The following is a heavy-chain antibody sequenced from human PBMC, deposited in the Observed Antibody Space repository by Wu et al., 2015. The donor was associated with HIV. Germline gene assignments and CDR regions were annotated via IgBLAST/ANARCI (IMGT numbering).Heavy chain of an antibody. D-gene: IGHD3-10*01. V-gene: IGHV1-18*01. Sequence: QVQLVQSGAEVKKPGASVKVSCKASGYTFTSYGISWVRQAPGQGLEWMGWISAYNGNTNYAQKLQGRVTMTTDTSTSTAYMELRSLRSDDTAVYYCARVYNSGWFGELFMLGWFDPWGQGTLVTVSS. CDR1: GYTFTSYG. J-gene: IGHJ5*02. CDR3: ARVYNSGWFGELFMLGWFDP. CDR2: ISAYNGNT.